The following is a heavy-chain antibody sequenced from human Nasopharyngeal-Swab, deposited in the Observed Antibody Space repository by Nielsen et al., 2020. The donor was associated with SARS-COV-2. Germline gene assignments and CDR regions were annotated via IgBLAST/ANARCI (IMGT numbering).Heavy chain of an antibody. D-gene: IGHD1-26*01. Sequence: SETLSLTCTVSGGSISSYYWGWIRQPPGKGLEWIGSIYYSGSTYYNPSLKSRVTISVDTSKNQFSLKLSSVTAADTAVYYCARWELLFYFDYWGQGTLVTVSS. V-gene: IGHV4-39*07. CDR1: GGSISSYY. CDR2: IYYSGST. CDR3: ARWELLFYFDY. J-gene: IGHJ4*02.